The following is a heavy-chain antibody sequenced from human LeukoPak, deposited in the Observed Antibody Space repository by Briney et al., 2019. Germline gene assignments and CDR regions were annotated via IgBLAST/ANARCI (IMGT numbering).Heavy chain of an antibody. V-gene: IGHV3-30-3*01. D-gene: IGHD4-23*01. Sequence: GGSLRLSCAASGFTFSSSAMHWVRQAPGKGLEWVAVISYDGSNKYYADSVEGRFTISRDNSKNTLYLQMNSLRAEDTAVYYCARPGTTVVLYYFDYWGQGTLVTVSS. CDR2: ISYDGSNK. CDR1: GFTFSSSA. CDR3: ARPGTTVVLYYFDY. J-gene: IGHJ4*02.